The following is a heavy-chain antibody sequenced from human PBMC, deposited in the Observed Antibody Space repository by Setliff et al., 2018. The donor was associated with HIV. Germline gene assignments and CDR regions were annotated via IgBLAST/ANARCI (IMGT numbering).Heavy chain of an antibody. V-gene: IGHV3-21*01. D-gene: IGHD6-13*01. CDR1: RFTFSYYN. CDR2: ISGNSDHI. Sequence: TGGSLRLSCAASRFTFSYYNMYWLRQAPGEGLEWVSSISGNSDHIYYADSVKGRFTISRDNAKNSLYLQMNSLRAEDTALYYCARGYSTNWLAAFDIWGQGTVVTVSS. J-gene: IGHJ3*02. CDR3: ARGYSTNWLAAFDI.